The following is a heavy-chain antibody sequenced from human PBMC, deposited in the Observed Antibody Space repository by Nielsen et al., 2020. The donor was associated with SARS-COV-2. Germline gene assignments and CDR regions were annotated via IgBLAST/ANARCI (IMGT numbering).Heavy chain of an antibody. J-gene: IGHJ4*02. D-gene: IGHD1-26*01. CDR3: ARTSSIVGAATLRY. V-gene: IGHV1-2*06. Sequence: ASVKVSCKASGYTFTGYYMHWVRQAPGQGLEWMGRINPNSGGTNYAQKFQGRVTMTRDTSISTAYMELSSLRSEDTAVYYCARTSSIVGAATLRYWGQGTLVTVSS. CDR2: INPNSGGT. CDR1: GYTFTGYY.